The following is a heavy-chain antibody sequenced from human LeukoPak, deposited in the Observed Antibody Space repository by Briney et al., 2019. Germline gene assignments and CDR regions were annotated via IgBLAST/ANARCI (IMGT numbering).Heavy chain of an antibody. CDR2: ITESDDIT. CDR1: GFSFSRYS. CDR3: AKARSSGWYSVPFDY. J-gene: IGHJ4*02. Sequence: QAGGSLRLSCAASGFSFSRYSMSWVRQAPGKGLEWVSVITESDDITYYADSVKGRFTVSRDNSKNTLYLQMSSLRAEDTAMYYCAKARSSGWYSVPFDYWGQGTLVTVSS. V-gene: IGHV3-23*01. D-gene: IGHD6-19*01.